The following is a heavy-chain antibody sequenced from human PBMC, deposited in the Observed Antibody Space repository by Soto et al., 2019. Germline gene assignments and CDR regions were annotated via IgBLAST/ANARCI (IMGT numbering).Heavy chain of an antibody. Sequence: GSLRLSCAASGFTFSSYSMNWVRQAPGKGLEWVSSISSSSYIYYADSVKGRFTISRDNAKNSLYLQMNSLRAEDTAVYYCARSPLRGYSGYDYYFDYWGQGTLVTVSS. CDR2: ISSSSYI. D-gene: IGHD5-12*01. CDR1: GFTFSSYS. J-gene: IGHJ4*02. V-gene: IGHV3-21*01. CDR3: ARSPLRGYSGYDYYFDY.